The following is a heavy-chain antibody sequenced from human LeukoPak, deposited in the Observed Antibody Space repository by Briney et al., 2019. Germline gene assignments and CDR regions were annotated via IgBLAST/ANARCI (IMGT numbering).Heavy chain of an antibody. V-gene: IGHV3-7*03. J-gene: IGHJ4*02. CDR2: IKQDGSAK. CDR1: GFKFSNYW. D-gene: IGHD1-26*01. CDR3: IRLSGPLDDY. Sequence: GGSLRLSYAASGFKFSNYWMSWVRQAPGKGPEWVANIKQDGSAKYYVDSVKGRFTISRDNGNSSLHLQMNSLRAEDTAVYYCIRLSGPLDDYWGQGTLVTVSS.